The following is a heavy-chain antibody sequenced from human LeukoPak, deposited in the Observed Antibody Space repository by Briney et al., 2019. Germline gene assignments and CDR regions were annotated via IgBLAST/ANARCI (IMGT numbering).Heavy chain of an antibody. J-gene: IGHJ4*02. D-gene: IGHD3-9*01. Sequence: GGSLRLSRAASGFTFSSYAMSWVRQAPGKGLEWVSAISGSGGSTYYADSVKGRFTISRDNSKNTLYLQMNSLRAEDTAVYYCAKEKRYFDWLLYFDYWGQGTLVTVSS. CDR1: GFTFSSYA. CDR3: AKEKRYFDWLLYFDY. CDR2: ISGSGGST. V-gene: IGHV3-23*01.